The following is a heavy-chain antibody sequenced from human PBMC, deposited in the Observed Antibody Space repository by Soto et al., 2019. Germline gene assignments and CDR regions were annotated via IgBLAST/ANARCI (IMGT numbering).Heavy chain of an antibody. CDR2: IKRNTDGGTT. D-gene: IGHD5-12*01. CDR1: GFTFSDAW. CDR3: TTVSTVPTSAS. J-gene: IGHJ4*02. V-gene: IGHV3-15*01. Sequence: DVQLGESGGGLVKSGGSLRLSCAVSGFTFSDAWMSWVRQAPGKGLACVGRIKRNTDGGTTDYAAPVKGRFTISRDDSRNMLYLQMNSLKTEDKAVYFCTTVSTVPTSASWGQGTLVTVSS.